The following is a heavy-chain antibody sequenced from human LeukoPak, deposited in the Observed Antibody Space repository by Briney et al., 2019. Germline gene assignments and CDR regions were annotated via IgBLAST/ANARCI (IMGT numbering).Heavy chain of an antibody. CDR1: GFTFSSFA. J-gene: IGHJ4*02. V-gene: IGHV3-23*01. CDR2: MSGDATNT. Sequence: SGGSLRLSCAASGFTFSSFAMNWVRQAPGKGLEWVSTMSGDATNTYYADSVKGRFTISRDNSKTTLFLQMNSLRAEDTAVYYCAKRTSGSSWYSSDSWGQGTLVTVSS. CDR3: AKRTSGSSWYSSDS. D-gene: IGHD6-13*01.